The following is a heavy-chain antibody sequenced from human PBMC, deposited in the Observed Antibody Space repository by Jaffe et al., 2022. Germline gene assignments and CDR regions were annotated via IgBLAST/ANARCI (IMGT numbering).Heavy chain of an antibody. J-gene: IGHJ6*03. CDR3: VCTHCYRVSFNMDV. Sequence: EVQLLESGGNLVQPGGSLRLSCAASGFIFSNYALSWVRQAPGKGLEWVSAISDSGGSTYYTDSVKGRFTISRDNSKNTLYLQMNSLRAEDTAIYYCVCTHCYRVSFNMDVWGKGTTVTVSS. CDR1: GFIFSNYA. CDR2: ISDSGGST. D-gene: IGHD2-2*01. V-gene: IGHV3-23*01.